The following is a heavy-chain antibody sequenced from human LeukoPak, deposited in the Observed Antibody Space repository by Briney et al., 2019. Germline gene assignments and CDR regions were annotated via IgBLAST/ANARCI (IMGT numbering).Heavy chain of an antibody. J-gene: IGHJ3*01. V-gene: IGHV3-23*01. CDR3: AKDLALAGTGGGFDV. D-gene: IGHD6-19*01. CDR2: ISGGGDKA. CDR1: GFTFTTYA. Sequence: GGSVRLSCAASGFTFTTYAINWVRQAPGKGLEWVSGISGGGDKAFYADSVNGRFTISRDNSKNTVSLQMSSLRAEDTALYYCAKDLALAGTGGGFDVWGQATRVAVSS.